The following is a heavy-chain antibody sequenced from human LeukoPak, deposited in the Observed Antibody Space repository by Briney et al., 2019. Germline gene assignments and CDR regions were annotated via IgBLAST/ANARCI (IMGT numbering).Heavy chain of an antibody. D-gene: IGHD6-13*01. CDR1: GFNFNRFG. CDR3: AKSGTRSSWSPRVKTYLDY. V-gene: IGHV3-30*02. Sequence: PGGSLRLSCAASGFNFNRFGMHWVRQAPGKGLEWVAFVLYDGSVEYYADSVKGRFTISRDNSKNTLYLQMNSLRAEDTAVYYCAKSGTRSSWSPRVKTYLDYWGQGTLVTVSS. CDR2: VLYDGSVE. J-gene: IGHJ4*02.